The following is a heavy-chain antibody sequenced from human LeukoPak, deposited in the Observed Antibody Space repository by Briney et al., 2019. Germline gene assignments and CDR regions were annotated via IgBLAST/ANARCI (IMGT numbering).Heavy chain of an antibody. V-gene: IGHV4-59*08. CDR1: GGSISSYY. D-gene: IGHD2-2*01. CDR3: ARHCSSTSCSRVIAFDP. J-gene: IGHJ5*02. Sequence: SETLSLTCTVSGGSISSYYWSWIRQPPGKGLEWIGYIYYSGSTNYNPSLKSRVTISVDTSKNQFSLKLSSVTAADTAVYYCARHCSSTSCSRVIAFDPWGQGTLVAVSS. CDR2: IYYSGST.